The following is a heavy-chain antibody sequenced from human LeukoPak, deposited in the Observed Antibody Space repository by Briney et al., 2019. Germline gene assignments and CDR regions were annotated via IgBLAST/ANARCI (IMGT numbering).Heavy chain of an antibody. D-gene: IGHD4-23*01. Sequence: GASVKVSCKASGYTFTSYGISWVRQAPGQGLEGMGWISAYNGNTNYAQKLQGRVTMTTDTSTSTAYMELRSLRSDDTAVYYCARSEVATVVLGHDSVNYYYYGMDVWGQGTTVTVSS. V-gene: IGHV1-18*01. J-gene: IGHJ6*02. CDR1: GYTFTSYG. CDR3: ARSEVATVVLGHDSVNYYYYGMDV. CDR2: ISAYNGNT.